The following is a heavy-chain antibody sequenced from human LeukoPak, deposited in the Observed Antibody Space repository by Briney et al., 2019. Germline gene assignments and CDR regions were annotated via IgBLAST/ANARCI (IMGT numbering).Heavy chain of an antibody. J-gene: IGHJ6*03. CDR2: INHSGST. Sequence: SETLSLTCAVYGGSFSGYYWSWIRQPPGKGLEWIGEINHSGSTNYNPSLKSRVTISVDTSKNQFSLKLSSVTAADTAVYYCARPNNWNYFDPYYYMDVWGKGTTVTVSS. CDR3: ARPNNWNYFDPYYYMDV. V-gene: IGHV4-34*01. CDR1: GGSFSGYY. D-gene: IGHD1-7*01.